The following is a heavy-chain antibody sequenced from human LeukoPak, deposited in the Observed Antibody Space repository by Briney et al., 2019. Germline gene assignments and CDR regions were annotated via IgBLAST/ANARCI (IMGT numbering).Heavy chain of an antibody. CDR3: AKARATVTTAPGAY. CDR2: ISGSGGST. CDR1: GFTSSSYA. V-gene: IGHV3-23*01. D-gene: IGHD4-17*01. J-gene: IGHJ4*02. Sequence: HSGGSLRLSCAASGFTSSSYAMSWVRQAPGKGLEWVSAISGSGGSTYYADSVKGRFTISRDNSKNTLYLQMNSLRAEDTAVYYCAKARATVTTAPGAYWGQGTLVTVSS.